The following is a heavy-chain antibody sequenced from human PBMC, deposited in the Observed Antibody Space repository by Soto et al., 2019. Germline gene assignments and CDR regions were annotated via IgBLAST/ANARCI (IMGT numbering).Heavy chain of an antibody. V-gene: IGHV3-23*01. CDR3: AKRLIGVSNWFSFDY. CDR2: VSGNGATT. D-gene: IGHD6-13*01. CDR1: GFTFSGYA. Sequence: GSLRLSCAASGFTFSGYAMSWVRQAPGTGLEWVSVVSGNGATTYYADSVKGRFTISRDNSKNTVYLQMNSLRAEDTAVYYCAKRLIGVSNWFSFDYWGQGALVTVSS. J-gene: IGHJ4*02.